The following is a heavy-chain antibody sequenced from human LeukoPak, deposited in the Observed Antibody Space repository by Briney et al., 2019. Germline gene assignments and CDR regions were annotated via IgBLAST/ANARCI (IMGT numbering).Heavy chain of an antibody. CDR3: ASRVAVAGRVRPFDYFDY. CDR1: GFTFSSYW. D-gene: IGHD6-19*01. J-gene: IGHJ4*02. CDR2: IKQDGSEK. V-gene: IGHV3-7*01. Sequence: QPGGSLRLSCAASGFTFSSYWMSWVRQAPGKGLEWVANIKQDGSEKYYVDSVKGRFTISRDNAKNSLYLQMNSLRAEDTAVYYCASRVAVAGRVRPFDYFDYWGQGTLVTVSS.